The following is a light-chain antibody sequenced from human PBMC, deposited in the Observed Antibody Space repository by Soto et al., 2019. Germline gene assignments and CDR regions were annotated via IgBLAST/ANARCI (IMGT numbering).Light chain of an antibody. V-gene: IGKV3-15*01. J-gene: IGKJ1*01. Sequence: EIVMTQSPVTLSVSPGERATLSCRASQSVSSNLAWYQQKPGQAPRLLIFGASTRATGIPARFSGSGSGTEFTLTISSLQSEDFAVYYCQQYYNRPRTFGQGTKVEIK. CDR3: QQYYNRPRT. CDR2: GAS. CDR1: QSVSSN.